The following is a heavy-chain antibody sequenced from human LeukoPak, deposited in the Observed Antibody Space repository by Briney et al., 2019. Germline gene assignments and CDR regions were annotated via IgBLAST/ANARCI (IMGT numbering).Heavy chain of an antibody. D-gene: IGHD5-24*01. CDR3: ARVRDGYNWAFDY. CDR2: ISSDGGST. Sequence: PGGSLRLSCSASGFTFSSYAMHWVRQAPGKGLEYVAAISSDGGSTYYADSVKGRFTLSRDNSKNTLYLQMNSLRAEDTAVYYCARVRDGYNWAFDYWGQGTLVTVSS. J-gene: IGHJ4*02. V-gene: IGHV3-64*04. CDR1: GFTFSSYA.